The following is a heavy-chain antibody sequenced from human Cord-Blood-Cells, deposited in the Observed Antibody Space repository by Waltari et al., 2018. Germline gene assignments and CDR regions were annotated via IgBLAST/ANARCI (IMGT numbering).Heavy chain of an antibody. D-gene: IGHD2-21*01. V-gene: IGHV5-51*01. CDR3: ASGRDCGGDCYSFAFDI. CDR1: GYSFTSYW. CDR2: IYPGDSDT. Sequence: EVQLVQSGAEVKKPGESLKISCKGSGYSFTSYWNGWVRQMPGKGLEWMVIIYPGDSDTRYSPSFQGQVTISADKSISTAYLQWSSLKASDTAMYYCASGRDCGGDCYSFAFDIWGQGTMVTVSS. J-gene: IGHJ3*02.